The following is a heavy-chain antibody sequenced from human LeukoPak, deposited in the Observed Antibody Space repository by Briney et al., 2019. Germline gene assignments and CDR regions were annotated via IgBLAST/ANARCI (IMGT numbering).Heavy chain of an antibody. D-gene: IGHD1-26*01. CDR2: ISHDGINT. CDR1: GFSFSNYA. Sequence: PGGSLRLSCAASGFSFSNYAMHWVRQDSGRGLDWVAVISHDGINTYYADSVKGRFTISRDNAKNSLYLQMNSLRAEDTAVYYCARDLLGWELHYFDYWGQGTLVTVSS. V-gene: IGHV3-30*03. J-gene: IGHJ4*02. CDR3: ARDLLGWELHYFDY.